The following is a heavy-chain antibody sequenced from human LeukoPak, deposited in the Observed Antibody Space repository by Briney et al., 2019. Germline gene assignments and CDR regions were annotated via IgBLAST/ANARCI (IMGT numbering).Heavy chain of an antibody. CDR2: INPNSGGT. Sequence: ASVKVSCKASGYTFTGYYMHWVRQAPGQGLEWMGWINPNSGGTNYAQKFQGRVTMTRDTSISTAYMELSRLRSDDTAVYYCARVCCSGGSCLVDYWGQGTLVTVSS. J-gene: IGHJ4*02. V-gene: IGHV1-2*02. CDR3: ARVCCSGGSCLVDY. D-gene: IGHD2-15*01. CDR1: GYTFTGYY.